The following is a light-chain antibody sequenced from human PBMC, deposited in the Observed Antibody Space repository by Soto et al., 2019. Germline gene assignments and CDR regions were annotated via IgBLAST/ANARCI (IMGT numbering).Light chain of an antibody. CDR2: EVS. J-gene: IGLJ1*01. CDR1: SSDVGGYNF. V-gene: IGLV2-14*01. Sequence: QSVLTQPASVSGSPGQSITISCTGTSSDVGGYNFVSWYQQHPGTAPKLMIYEVSNRPSGVSNRFSGSKSGNTASLTISGLQAEGEADYYCSSYTSSSIYVFGTGTKVTAL. CDR3: SSYTSSSIYV.